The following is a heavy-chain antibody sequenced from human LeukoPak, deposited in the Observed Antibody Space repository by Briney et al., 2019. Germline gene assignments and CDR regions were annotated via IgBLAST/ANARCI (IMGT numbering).Heavy chain of an antibody. Sequence: PSETLSLTCTVSGGSISSYYWNWIRQPAGKGLEWIGRIYTSESTYYNPSLKSRVTMSVGTSKNQFSLKLTSVTAADTAVYYCAGDRGGDYGCFDPWGQGTLVTVSS. CDR3: AGDRGGDYGCFDP. D-gene: IGHD4-17*01. CDR2: IYTSEST. CDR1: GGSISSYY. V-gene: IGHV4-4*07. J-gene: IGHJ5*02.